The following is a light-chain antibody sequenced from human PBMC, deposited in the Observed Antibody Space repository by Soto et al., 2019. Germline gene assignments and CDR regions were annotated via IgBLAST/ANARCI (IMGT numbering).Light chain of an antibody. V-gene: IGKV3-15*01. CDR3: QQYRHWPPLT. CDR2: GAS. J-gene: IGKJ4*01. CDR1: QSVSSN. Sequence: EIVMTQSPATLSVSPGERATLSCRASQSVSSNLAWYQQKPGQAPRLLIYGASTRATGISTRFSGSGSGTDFTLTISSLQSEDFAVYYWQQYRHWPPLTFGGGTKVEI.